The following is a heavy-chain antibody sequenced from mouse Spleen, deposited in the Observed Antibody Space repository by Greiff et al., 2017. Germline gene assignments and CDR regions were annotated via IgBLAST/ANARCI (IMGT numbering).Heavy chain of an antibody. CDR3: ARDGGLREFFDY. J-gene: IGHJ2*01. D-gene: IGHD2-4*01. V-gene: IGHV5-6-3*01. CDR2: INSNGGST. Sequence: EVQRVESGGGLVQPGGSLKLSCAASGFTFSSYGMSWVRQTPDKRLELVATINSNGGSTYYPDSVKGRFTISRDNAKNTLYLQMSSLKSEDTAMYYCARDGGLREFFDYWGQGTTLTVSS. CDR1: GFTFSSYG.